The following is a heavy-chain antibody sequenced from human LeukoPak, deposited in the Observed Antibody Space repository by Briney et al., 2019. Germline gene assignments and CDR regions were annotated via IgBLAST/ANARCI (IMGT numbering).Heavy chain of an antibody. V-gene: IGHV3-21*01. CDR3: ARTVTYYYGSGSFDLDY. Sequence: PGGSLRLSCAASGFTFSSYSMNWVRQAPGKGLEWVSPISSSSSYIYYADSVKGRFTISRDNAKNSLYLQMNSLRAEDTAVYYCARTVTYYYGSGSFDLDYWGQGTLVTVSS. CDR2: ISSSSSYI. J-gene: IGHJ4*02. CDR1: GFTFSSYS. D-gene: IGHD3-10*01.